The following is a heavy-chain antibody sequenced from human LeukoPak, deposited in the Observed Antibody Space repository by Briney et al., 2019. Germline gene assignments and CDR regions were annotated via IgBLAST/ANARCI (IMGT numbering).Heavy chain of an antibody. CDR3: AKCILTGYYKGYMDV. Sequence: GGSLRLSCAASGFTFSDYYMTWIRQAPGKGLEWVSYISTSGSTIYYADSVKGRFTISRDNAKNSLYLQMNSLRAEDTAVYYCAKCILTGYYKGYMDVWGKGTTVTISS. V-gene: IGHV3-11*01. CDR1: GFTFSDYY. D-gene: IGHD3-9*01. J-gene: IGHJ6*03. CDR2: ISTSGSTI.